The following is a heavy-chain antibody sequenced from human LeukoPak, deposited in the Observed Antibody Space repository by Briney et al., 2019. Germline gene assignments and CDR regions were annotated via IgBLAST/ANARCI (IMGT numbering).Heavy chain of an antibody. CDR2: ISRHGSTK. J-gene: IGHJ2*01. Sequence: GGSLRLSCAASGFTFNNYAMNWVRQAPGKGLEWVAVISRHGSTKIYAASVKGRFTISRDNSKNTMYLQMDSLRPEDTAVYFCAKEYSSGWSYWYFDLWGRGTLVTVSS. D-gene: IGHD6-19*01. V-gene: IGHV3-30*18. CDR3: AKEYSSGWSYWYFDL. CDR1: GFTFNNYA.